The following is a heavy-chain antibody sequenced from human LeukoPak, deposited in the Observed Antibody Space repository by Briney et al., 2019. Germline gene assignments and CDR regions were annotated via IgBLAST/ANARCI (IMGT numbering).Heavy chain of an antibody. Sequence: PSETLSLTCTVSGGSISSSIYYWGWIRQPPGKGLEWIGSIYYSGSTYYNPSLKSRVTISVDTSKNQFSLKLSSVTAADTAVYYCARYSYGLRRFDYWGQGTLVTVSS. CDR3: ARYSYGLRRFDY. CDR2: IYYSGST. V-gene: IGHV4-39*01. D-gene: IGHD5-18*01. J-gene: IGHJ4*02. CDR1: GGSISSSIYY.